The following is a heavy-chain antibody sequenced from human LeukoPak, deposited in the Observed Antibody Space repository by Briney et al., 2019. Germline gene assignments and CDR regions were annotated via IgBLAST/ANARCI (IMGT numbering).Heavy chain of an antibody. D-gene: IGHD2-2*03. CDR3: ARIGYGVSGGSGLDF. CDR2: IANTGDGQ. CDR1: GLSFRGYN. V-gene: IGHV3-30-3*01. J-gene: IGHJ4*02. Sequence: GGSLRLSCVGSGLSFRGYNVNWVRQPPGKGLEWVSHIANTGDGQAHAHFARGRFTISRDDSTNTVYLQMESLRHEDTAVYYCARIGYGVSGGSGLDFRGQGTLVIVS.